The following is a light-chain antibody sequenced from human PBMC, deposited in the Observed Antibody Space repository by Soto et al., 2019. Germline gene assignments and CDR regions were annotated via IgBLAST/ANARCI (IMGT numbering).Light chain of an antibody. CDR1: QSISSW. J-gene: IGKJ5*01. Sequence: DIQMTQSPSTLSASVGDRVTITCRASQSISSWLAWYQQKPGKAPKLLIFDASSLESGTPSRFSGSGYGTDFTFTISSLQPEDIATYYCQQYDNVFTFGQGTRLEIK. CDR3: QQYDNVFT. V-gene: IGKV1-5*01. CDR2: DAS.